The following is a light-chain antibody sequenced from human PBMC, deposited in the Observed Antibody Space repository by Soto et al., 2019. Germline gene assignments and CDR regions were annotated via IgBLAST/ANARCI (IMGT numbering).Light chain of an antibody. J-gene: IGKJ1*01. Sequence: DIVMTQSPLSLPVTPGEPASISCRSSQSLLHSNGYNYLESYLQKPGQSPQLLIYLGSNRASGGADRFSGSGSGTNFTMKISRVEAQDVGVSYCMQALRSPAWTFGQGTKVEIK. V-gene: IGKV2-28*01. CDR3: MQALRSPAWT. CDR1: QSLLHSNGYNY. CDR2: LGS.